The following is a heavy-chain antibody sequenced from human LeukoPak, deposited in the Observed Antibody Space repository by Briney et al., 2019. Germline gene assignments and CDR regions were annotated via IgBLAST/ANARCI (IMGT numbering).Heavy chain of an antibody. V-gene: IGHV3-23*01. Sequence: GGSLRLSCAASGFTFSDYYMSWVRQAPGRGLEWVSGISGSGDATYYADSVRGRFTISRDNSKNTLYLQMNSLRADDTAVYYCAKIASAGHWYFDLWGRGTLVTVSS. J-gene: IGHJ2*01. D-gene: IGHD6-13*01. CDR1: GFTFSDYY. CDR2: ISGSGDAT. CDR3: AKIASAGHWYFDL.